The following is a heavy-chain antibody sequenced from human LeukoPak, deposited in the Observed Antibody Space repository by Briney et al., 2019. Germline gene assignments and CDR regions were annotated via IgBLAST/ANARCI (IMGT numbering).Heavy chain of an antibody. Sequence: GASVKVSCKASGYTFTGYYMHWVRQAPGQGLEWMGRINPNSGGTNYAQKFQGRVTMTRDTSISTAYMELSRLRSDDTAVYYCARRGQSSGSYYWFDYWGQGTLVTVSS. CDR1: GYTFTGYY. J-gene: IGHJ4*02. V-gene: IGHV1-2*06. CDR2: INPNSGGT. CDR3: ARRGQSSGSYYWFDY. D-gene: IGHD3-10*01.